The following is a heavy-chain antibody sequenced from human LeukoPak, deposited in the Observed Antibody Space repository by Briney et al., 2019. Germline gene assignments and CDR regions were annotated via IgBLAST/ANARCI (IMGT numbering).Heavy chain of an antibody. CDR1: GGSISSYY. J-gene: IGHJ4*02. D-gene: IGHD5-12*01. V-gene: IGHV4-59*01. CDR2: IYYSGST. Sequence: SETLSLTCTVSGGSISSYYWSWIRQPPGKELEWIGYIYYSGSTNYNHSPKSRVTISVDTSKNHFSLRLSSVTAPDTAVYYCASQQVATQPDFASWAQGPLAPAS. CDR3: ASQQVATQPDFAS.